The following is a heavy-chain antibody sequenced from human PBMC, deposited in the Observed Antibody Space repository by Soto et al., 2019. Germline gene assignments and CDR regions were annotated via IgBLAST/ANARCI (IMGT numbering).Heavy chain of an antibody. J-gene: IGHJ4*02. V-gene: IGHV1-46*01. CDR3: ARDLGGSPDY. Sequence: GASVKVSCKASGYTFTSYYMHWVRQAPGQGLERMGIINPSGGSTSYAQNFQGRVTMTRDTSTSTAYMELSSLRSEDTAVYYCARDLGGSPDYWGQGTLVTVSS. CDR2: INPSGGST. CDR1: GYTFTSYY.